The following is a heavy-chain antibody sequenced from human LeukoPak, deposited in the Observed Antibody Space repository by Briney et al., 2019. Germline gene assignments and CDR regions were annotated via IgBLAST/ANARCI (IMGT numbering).Heavy chain of an antibody. CDR2: IYSGGNT. D-gene: IGHD6-19*01. CDR1: GFTVSNKY. CDR3: AKVYSSGWTVDY. V-gene: IGHV3-53*01. J-gene: IGHJ4*02. Sequence: GGSLRLSCAASGFTVSNKYMNWVRQAPGKGLEWVSVIYSGGNTYYADSVKGRFAISRDNSKNTLYLQMNSLRAEDTAVYYCAKVYSSGWTVDYWGQGTLVTVSS.